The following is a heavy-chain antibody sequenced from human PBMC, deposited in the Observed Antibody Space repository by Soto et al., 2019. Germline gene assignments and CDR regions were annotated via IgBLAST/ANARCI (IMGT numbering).Heavy chain of an antibody. V-gene: IGHV3-48*02. CDR2: ISSSSSTI. CDR1: GFTFSSYS. CDR3: ARDYYDYVWGRYYGMDV. D-gene: IGHD3-16*01. Sequence: PGGSLRLSCAASGFTFSSYSMNWVRQAPGKGLEWVSYISSSSSTIYYADSVKGRFTISRGNAKNSLYLQMNSLRDEDTAVHYCARDYYDYVWGRYYGMDVWGQGTTVTVSS. J-gene: IGHJ6*02.